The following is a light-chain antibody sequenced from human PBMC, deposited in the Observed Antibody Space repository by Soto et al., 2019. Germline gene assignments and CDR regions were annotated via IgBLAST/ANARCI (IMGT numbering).Light chain of an antibody. CDR2: GAS. Sequence: EIVMTQSPATLSVSPGERATLSCRASQSVSSNLAWYQQKPGQAPRFLIYGASTRATGIPARFSGRGSGTEFTLTISSLQSEDFAVYYCQQYNNWPQTFGQGTKVDNK. V-gene: IGKV3-15*01. CDR1: QSVSSN. J-gene: IGKJ2*01. CDR3: QQYNNWPQT.